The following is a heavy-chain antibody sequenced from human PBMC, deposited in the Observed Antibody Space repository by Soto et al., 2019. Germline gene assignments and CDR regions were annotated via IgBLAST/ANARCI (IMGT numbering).Heavy chain of an antibody. CDR2: IWYDGSNK. Sequence: GGSLRLSCAASGFTFSSYGMHWVRQAPGKGLEWVAVIWYDGSNKYYADSVKGRFTISRDNSKNTLYLQMNSLRAEDTAVYYCVRYFSNNEFWSGSLDYWGQGTLVTVSA. CDR3: VRYFSNNEFWSGSLDY. CDR1: GFTFSSYG. V-gene: IGHV3-33*01. J-gene: IGHJ4*02. D-gene: IGHD3-3*01.